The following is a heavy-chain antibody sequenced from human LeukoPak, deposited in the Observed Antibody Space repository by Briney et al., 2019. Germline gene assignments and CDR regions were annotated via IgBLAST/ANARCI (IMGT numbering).Heavy chain of an antibody. J-gene: IGHJ6*02. D-gene: IGHD3-10*01. V-gene: IGHV3-30*18. CDR3: AKEKYSYGSGSPGVDV. CDR1: GFTFSIYG. Sequence: SGGSLRLSCAASGFTFSIYGIHWVRQAPGKGLEWVAGISYDGNNKYYADSVKGRFTISRDNSRNTLYLQMYSLRVEDTAVYYCAKEKYSYGSGSPGVDVWGQGTTVTVSS. CDR2: ISYDGNNK.